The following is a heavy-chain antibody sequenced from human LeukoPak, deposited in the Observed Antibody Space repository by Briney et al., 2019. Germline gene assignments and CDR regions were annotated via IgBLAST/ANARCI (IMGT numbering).Heavy chain of an antibody. CDR1: GFTFSSYD. D-gene: IGHD6-13*01. CDR2: IGTAGDT. J-gene: IGHJ4*02. V-gene: IGHV3-13*01. CDR3: AKVDTLIAAAGNFDY. Sequence: GGSLRLSCAASGFTFSSYDMHWVRQATGKGLEWVSAIGTAGDTYYPGSVKGRFTISRENAKNSLYLQMNSLRAEDTAVYYCAKVDTLIAAAGNFDYWGQGTLVTVSS.